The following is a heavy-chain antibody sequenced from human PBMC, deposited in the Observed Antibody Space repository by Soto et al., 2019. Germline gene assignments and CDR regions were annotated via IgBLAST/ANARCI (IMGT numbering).Heavy chain of an antibody. CDR3: ATVIAMLRGVSGDV. CDR1: GFIFSNAW. V-gene: IGHV3-15*01. J-gene: IGHJ6*02. CDR2: IKSKADGGTI. D-gene: IGHD3-10*01. Sequence: EVQLVESGGGLVKPGGSLRLSCVASGFIFSNAWMTWVRQSPGKGLEWVGRIKSKADGGTIEYTAPVKCRITISRDDSTNTLHMKMNSLKAAAAAVYYCATVIAMLRGVSGDVWGQGTTVTVSS.